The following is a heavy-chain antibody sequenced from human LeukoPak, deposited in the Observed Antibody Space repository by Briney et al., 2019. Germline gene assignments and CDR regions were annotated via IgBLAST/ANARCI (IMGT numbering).Heavy chain of an antibody. V-gene: IGHV4-34*01. J-gene: IGHJ4*02. Sequence: PSETLSLTCAVYGGSFSGYYRSWIRQPPGKGLEWIGEINHSGSTNYNPSLKSRVTISVDTSKNQFSLKLSSVTAADTAVYYCARVGITDYFDYWGQGTLVTVSS. D-gene: IGHD3-16*01. CDR3: ARVGITDYFDY. CDR1: GGSFSGYY. CDR2: INHSGST.